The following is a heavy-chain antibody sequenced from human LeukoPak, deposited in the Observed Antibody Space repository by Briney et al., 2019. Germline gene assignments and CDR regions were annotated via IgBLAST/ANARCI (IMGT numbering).Heavy chain of an antibody. CDR2: IYYSGST. D-gene: IGHD1-26*01. J-gene: IGHJ4*02. Sequence: PSETLSLTCTVSGGSISSYYWSWIRQPPGKGLEWIGYIYYSGSTNYNPSLKSRVTISVDTSKNQFSLKLSSVTAADTAVYYCASLYSGRGYWGQGTLVTVSS. CDR3: ASLYSGRGY. CDR1: GGSISSYY. V-gene: IGHV4-59*08.